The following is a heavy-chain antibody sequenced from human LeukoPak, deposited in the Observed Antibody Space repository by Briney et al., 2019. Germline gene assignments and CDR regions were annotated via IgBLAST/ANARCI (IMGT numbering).Heavy chain of an antibody. CDR3: ARIGGDRDPFDY. V-gene: IGHV3-33*01. Sequence: PGGSLRLSCAASGFTFSSYGMHWVRQAPGKGLEGVAVIWYDGTNKYYADSVKGRFTISRDNSENTLYLQMNSLRAEDTAVYYCARIGGDRDPFDYWGQGTLVTVSS. CDR1: GFTFSSYG. D-gene: IGHD2-21*02. CDR2: IWYDGTNK. J-gene: IGHJ4*02.